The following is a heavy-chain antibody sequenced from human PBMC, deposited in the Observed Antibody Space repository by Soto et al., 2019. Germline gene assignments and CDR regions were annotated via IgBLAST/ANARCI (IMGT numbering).Heavy chain of an antibody. CDR3: ASQIFSHDWMGVGYAFDI. Sequence: SETLSLTCAVYGGSFSGYYWSWIRQPPGKGLEWIGEINHSGSTNYNPSLKSRVTISVDTSKNQFSLKLSSVTAADTAVYYCASQIFSHDWMGVGYAFDIWGQGTMVTVSS. CDR2: INHSGST. CDR1: GGSFSGYY. V-gene: IGHV4-34*01. D-gene: IGHD2-15*01. J-gene: IGHJ3*02.